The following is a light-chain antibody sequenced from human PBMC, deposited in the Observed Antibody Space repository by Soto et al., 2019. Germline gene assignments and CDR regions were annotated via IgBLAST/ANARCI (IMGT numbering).Light chain of an antibody. J-gene: IGKJ1*01. CDR3: QQYGRP. V-gene: IGKV3-20*01. CDR2: GAS. CDR1: RSVTSDY. Sequence: EIVLTQSPGTLSLSPGERATLSCRASRSVTSDYLAWYQQKPGQAPRLLIHGASSRATGIPDRFSGSGSGTDFTLTISRLEPEDFAVYYCQQYGRPFGQGTKVDIK.